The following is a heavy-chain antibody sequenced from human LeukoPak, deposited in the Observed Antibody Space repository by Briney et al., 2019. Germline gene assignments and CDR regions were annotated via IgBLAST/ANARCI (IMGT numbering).Heavy chain of an antibody. V-gene: IGHV2-5*02. CDR1: GFSLSTSGVG. J-gene: IGHJ4*02. D-gene: IGHD3-10*01. CDR3: ALISSWMVRGVFVY. CDR2: IYWDDDK. Sequence: SCPTLVNPPQTLTLTCTFSGFSLSTSGVGVGWIRQPPGKALEWLALIYWDDDKRYSPSLKSRLTITNDTSKIQVVLTMTNMDPVDTATYCCALISSWMVRGVFVYWGQGTLVTVSS.